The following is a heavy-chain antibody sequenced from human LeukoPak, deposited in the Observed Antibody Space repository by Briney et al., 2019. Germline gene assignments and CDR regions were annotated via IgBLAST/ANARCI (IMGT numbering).Heavy chain of an antibody. CDR1: GFTFSSYA. J-gene: IGHJ4*02. CDR3: ERGASGWYGADY. Sequence: PGGSLRLSCAASGFTFSSYAMSWVRQAPGKGLEWVSAISGSGGSTYYADSVKGRFTISRDNAKNTLYLQMNSLRAEDTAVYYCERGASGWYGADYWGQGTLVTVSS. CDR2: ISGSGGST. D-gene: IGHD6-19*01. V-gene: IGHV3-23*01.